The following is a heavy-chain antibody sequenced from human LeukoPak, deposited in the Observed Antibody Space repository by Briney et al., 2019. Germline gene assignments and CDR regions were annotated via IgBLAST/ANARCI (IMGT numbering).Heavy chain of an antibody. CDR2: IYAGGNS. V-gene: IGHV3-66*01. Sequence: GGSLRLSCAASGFIFSSYWMSWVRQAPGKGLEWLSIIYAGGNSVSADSVKGRFIISRDNSRNTVHLQMNSLRDDDTAVYYCARGQIDLLRNYFDSWGPGTLVAVSS. J-gene: IGHJ4*02. CDR1: GFIFSSYW. CDR3: ARGQIDLLRNYFDS. D-gene: IGHD3-22*01.